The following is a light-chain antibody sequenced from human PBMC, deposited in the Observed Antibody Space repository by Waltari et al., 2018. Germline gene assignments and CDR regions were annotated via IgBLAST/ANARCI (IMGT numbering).Light chain of an antibody. Sequence: EVVLTQSPATLSLSPGERATLPCTASQSVSIYIIWNQQKPGKAPRLLMSDACNRATGIPARFSGGGSGPDFTLTIRSREREDSAVYYWQQRTTWPTVTFGGGTKVEIK. J-gene: IGKJ4*01. CDR3: QQRTTWPTVT. CDR1: QSVSIY. CDR2: DAC. V-gene: IGKV3-11*01.